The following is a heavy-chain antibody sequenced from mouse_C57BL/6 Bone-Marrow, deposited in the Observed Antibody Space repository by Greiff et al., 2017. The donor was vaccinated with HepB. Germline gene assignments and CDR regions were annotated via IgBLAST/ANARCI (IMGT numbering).Heavy chain of an antibody. CDR3: ARSSYDGWGFAY. V-gene: IGHV1-64*01. D-gene: IGHD2-3*01. Sequence: QVQLQQPGAELVKPGASVKLSCKASGYTFTSYWMHWVKQRPGQGLEWIGMIHPNSGSTNYNEKFKSKATLTVDKSSITAYMQLGSLTSEDSAFYYCARSSYDGWGFAYWGQGTLVTVSA. J-gene: IGHJ3*01. CDR1: GYTFTSYW. CDR2: IHPNSGST.